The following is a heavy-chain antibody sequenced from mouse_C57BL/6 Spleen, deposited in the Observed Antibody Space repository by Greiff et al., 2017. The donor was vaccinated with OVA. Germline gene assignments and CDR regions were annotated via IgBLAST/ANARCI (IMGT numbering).Heavy chain of an antibody. CDR3: ARSRYSYGAWFAY. CDR2: INPSNGGT. D-gene: IGHD1-1*01. V-gene: IGHV1-53*01. Sequence: QVQLQQPGPDLVKPGASVKLSCKASGYTFTSYWMHWVKQRPGQGLEWFGNINPSNGGTNYNEKVKSKATLTVDKSSSTNYMQLSSLTSEDSAVYYCARSRYSYGAWFAYWGQGTLVTVSA. CDR1: GYTFTSYW. J-gene: IGHJ3*01.